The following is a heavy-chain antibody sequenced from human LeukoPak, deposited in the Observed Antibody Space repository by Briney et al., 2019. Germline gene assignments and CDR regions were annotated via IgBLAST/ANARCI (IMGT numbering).Heavy chain of an antibody. Sequence: ASETLSLTCTVSGGSISSYYWSWIRQPPGKGLEWIGYIYYSGSTNYNPSLKSRVTISVDTSKNQFSLKLSFVTAADTAVYYCARLYYYDSSGYGFDYWGQGTLVTVSS. CDR1: GGSISSYY. V-gene: IGHV4-59*08. CDR2: IYYSGST. CDR3: ARLYYYDSSGYGFDY. J-gene: IGHJ4*02. D-gene: IGHD3-22*01.